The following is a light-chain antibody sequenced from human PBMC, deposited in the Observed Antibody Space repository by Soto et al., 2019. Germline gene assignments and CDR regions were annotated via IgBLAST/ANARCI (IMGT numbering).Light chain of an antibody. J-gene: IGKJ1*01. CDR3: QQQRDWTST. CDR1: QSISFY. Sequence: IVLTQSPATASLSPGERATLSCRASQSISFYLAWYQQKPGQAPRLLIYDATNRATGIPGRFRGSASGTDGTLTISSLEPEDGAVYYGQQQRDWTSTFGQGTKVDIK. V-gene: IGKV3-11*01. CDR2: DAT.